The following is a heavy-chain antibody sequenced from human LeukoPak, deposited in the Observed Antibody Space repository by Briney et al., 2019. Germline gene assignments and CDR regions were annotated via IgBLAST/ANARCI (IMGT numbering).Heavy chain of an antibody. CDR3: AREPYGDYGGGVDYYGMDV. Sequence: ALVKVSCKASGYTFTGYYMHWVRQAPGQGLEWTGWINPNSGGTNYAQKFQGRFTMTRDTSISTAYMELSRLRSDDTAVYYCAREPYGDYGGGVDYYGMDVWGQGTTVTVSS. J-gene: IGHJ6*02. CDR2: INPNSGGT. CDR1: GYTFTGYY. V-gene: IGHV1-2*02. D-gene: IGHD4-17*01.